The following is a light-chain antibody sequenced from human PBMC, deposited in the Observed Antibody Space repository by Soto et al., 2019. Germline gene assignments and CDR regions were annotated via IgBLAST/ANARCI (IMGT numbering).Light chain of an antibody. CDR1: SNYVGRYNY. Sequence: QSVLTQPASVSGSPGQSITIFCTGTSNYVGRYNYVSWYQQHPGKAPKLMVYDVSNRPSWVSNRFSGSKSGITASLTISGLQAEDEADYYCTSYTSDSTYVFGTGTKLTVL. J-gene: IGLJ1*01. CDR3: TSYTSDSTYV. V-gene: IGLV2-14*01. CDR2: DVS.